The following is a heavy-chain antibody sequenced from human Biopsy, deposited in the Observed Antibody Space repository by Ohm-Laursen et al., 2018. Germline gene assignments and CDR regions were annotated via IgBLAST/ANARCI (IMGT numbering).Heavy chain of an antibody. CDR3: ALAAAQTVTHFDY. CDR1: GFTFSSYA. D-gene: IGHD4-17*01. CDR2: ISGNSDII. V-gene: IGHV3-23*01. Sequence: LRLSCSASGFTFSSYAMTWFRQAPGKGLEWVSTISGNSDIIYDTDSVKGRFTISRDNSKNTLYLQMNSLRADDTAVYYCALAAAQTVTHFDYWGQGTLVTVSS. J-gene: IGHJ4*02.